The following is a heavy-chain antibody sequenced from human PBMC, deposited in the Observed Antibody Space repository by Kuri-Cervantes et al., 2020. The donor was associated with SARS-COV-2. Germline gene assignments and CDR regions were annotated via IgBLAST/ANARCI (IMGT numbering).Heavy chain of an antibody. D-gene: IGHD3-22*01. V-gene: IGHV4-59*01. CDR3: ARDGLYYYDSSGYLWDY. CDR2: IYYSGST. CDR1: GGSISSYY. Sequence: SETLSLTCTVSGGSISSYYWSWIRQPPGKGLEWIGYIYYSGSTNYNPSLKSRVTISVDTSKNQFSLKLSSVTAADTAVYYCARDGLYYYDSSGYLWDYWGQGTLVTVSS. J-gene: IGHJ4*02.